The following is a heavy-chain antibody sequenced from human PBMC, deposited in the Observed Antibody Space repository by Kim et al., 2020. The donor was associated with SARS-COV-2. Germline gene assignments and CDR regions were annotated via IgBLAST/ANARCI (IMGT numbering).Heavy chain of an antibody. CDR1: GFTFGSYA. CDR2: IGVSGSAT. Sequence: GGSLRLSCAASGFTFGSYAMYWVRQAPGKGLEWVSAIGVSGSATFYADSVKGRFTISRDNSRNTLYLQMNSLRAEDTAVYYCAKRWSYDYGNYGRVFGNWGQGTLVTVSS. J-gene: IGHJ4*02. V-gene: IGHV3-23*01. D-gene: IGHD4-17*01. CDR3: AKRWSYDYGNYGRVFGN.